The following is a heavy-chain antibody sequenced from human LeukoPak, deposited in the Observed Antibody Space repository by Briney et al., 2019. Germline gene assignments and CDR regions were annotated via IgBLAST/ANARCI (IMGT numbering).Heavy chain of an antibody. Sequence: GSLRLSCAASGFTFSSYAMSWVRQAPGKGLEWVSAISGSGGSTYYADSVKGRFTISRDNSKNTLYLQMNSLRAEDTAVYYCAKDGHWAFGGANTFDYWGQGTLVTVSS. V-gene: IGHV3-23*01. CDR2: ISGSGGST. CDR3: AKDGHWAFGGANTFDY. J-gene: IGHJ4*02. CDR1: GFTFSSYA. D-gene: IGHD3-16*01.